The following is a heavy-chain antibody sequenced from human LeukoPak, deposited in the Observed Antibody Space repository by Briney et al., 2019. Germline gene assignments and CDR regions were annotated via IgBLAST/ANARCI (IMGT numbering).Heavy chain of an antibody. J-gene: IGHJ6*02. V-gene: IGHV5-51*01. CDR1: GYSFANSW. CDR2: IYPGGSDT. D-gene: IGHD5-12*01. Sequence: GESLKISCQGSGYSFANSWIGWVRQMPGKGLEWMGIIYPGGSDTRYSPSFQGQVTISADRSVNTAYLQWGSLKASDTAMYYCARLKNNGYAYYFGMDVWGQGTTVTVSS. CDR3: ARLKNNGYAYYFGMDV.